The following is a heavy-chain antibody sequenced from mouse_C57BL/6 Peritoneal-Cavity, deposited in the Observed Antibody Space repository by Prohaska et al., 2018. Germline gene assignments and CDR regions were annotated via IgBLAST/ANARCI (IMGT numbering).Heavy chain of an antibody. J-gene: IGHJ4*01. D-gene: IGHD1-1*01. Sequence: GAELVRPGSSVKLSCKASGYTFTSYWMDWVKQRPGQGLEWIGNIYPSDSETHYNQKFKDKATLTVDKSSSTAYMQLSSLTSEDSAVYYCARGDYYGSSYAMDYWGQGTSVTVSS. V-gene: IGHV1-61*01. CDR2: IYPSDSET. CDR1: GYTFTSYW. CDR3: ARGDYYGSSYAMDY.